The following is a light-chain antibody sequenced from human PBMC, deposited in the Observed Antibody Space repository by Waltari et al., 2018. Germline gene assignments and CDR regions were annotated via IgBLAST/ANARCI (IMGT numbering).Light chain of an antibody. Sequence: VMTQSPDSLAVSLGERATLTCRSSQSVFLSSNNKNYVAWYQHKPGQPPKLLIYWASIREAGVPDRFTGSGSGTKFTLTISSLQAEDVAVYVGLQYCDVPQTFGQGTKLES. J-gene: IGKJ2*01. V-gene: IGKV4-1*01. CDR3: LQYCDVPQT. CDR1: QSVFLSSNNKNY. CDR2: WAS.